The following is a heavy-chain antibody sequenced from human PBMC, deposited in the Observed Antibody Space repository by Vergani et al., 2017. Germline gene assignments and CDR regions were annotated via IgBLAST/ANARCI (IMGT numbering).Heavy chain of an antibody. V-gene: IGHV4-59*01. J-gene: IGHJ3*02. CDR1: GGSISSYY. D-gene: IGHD4-17*01. CDR3: ARVYGDYVGAFDI. CDR2: IYYSGST. Sequence: QVQLQESGPGVVKPSETLSLTCTVSGGSISSYYWSWIRQPPGEGLEWIGYIYYSGSTNYNPSPKSRVTISVDTSKNQFSLKLSSVTAADTAEYYCARVYGDYVGAFDIWGQGTMVTVSS.